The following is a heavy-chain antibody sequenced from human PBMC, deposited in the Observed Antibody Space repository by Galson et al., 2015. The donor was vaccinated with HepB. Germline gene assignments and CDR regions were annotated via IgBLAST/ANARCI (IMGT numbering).Heavy chain of an antibody. Sequence: SLRLSCAASGFTFSSYAMHWVRQAPDKGLEWVAVISYDGSNKYYADSVKGRFTISRDNSKNTLYLQMNSLRAEDTAVYYCAILSSWFSIVSGSDYWGQGTLVTVSS. CDR1: GFTFSSYA. J-gene: IGHJ4*02. CDR2: ISYDGSNK. CDR3: AILSSWFSIVSGSDY. V-gene: IGHV3-30*04. D-gene: IGHD6-13*01.